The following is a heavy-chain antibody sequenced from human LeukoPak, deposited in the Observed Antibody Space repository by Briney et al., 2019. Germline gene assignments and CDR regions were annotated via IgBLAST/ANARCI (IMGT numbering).Heavy chain of an antibody. CDR1: GGSISSYY. CDR3: ARDNYYGSGRYFDY. D-gene: IGHD3-10*01. V-gene: IGHV4-4*07. CDR2: IYTSGST. Sequence: SETLSPTCTVSGGSISSYYWSWIRQPAGKGLEWIGRIYTSGSTNYNPSLKSRVTMSVDTSKNQLSLKLSSVTAADTAVYYCARDNYYGSGRYFDYWGQGTLVTVSS. J-gene: IGHJ4*02.